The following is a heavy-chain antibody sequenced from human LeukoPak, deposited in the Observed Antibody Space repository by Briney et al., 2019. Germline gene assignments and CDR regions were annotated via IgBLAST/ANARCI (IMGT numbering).Heavy chain of an antibody. D-gene: IGHD6-6*01. CDR2: INPTGGST. V-gene: IGHV1-46*01. CDR1: RYTFISYQ. CDR3: ARKGSSSCFDY. J-gene: IGHJ4*02. Sequence: ASVKVSCKASRYTFISYQMHWVRQAPGQGLEWMGIINPTGGSTSHAQKFQGRVTMTRDTSTSTVYMELSSLRSEDTAVYYCARKGSSSCFDYWCQGTLVTVSS.